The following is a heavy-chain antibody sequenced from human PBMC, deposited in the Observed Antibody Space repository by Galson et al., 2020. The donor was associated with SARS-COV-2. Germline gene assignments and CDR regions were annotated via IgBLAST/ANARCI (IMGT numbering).Heavy chain of an antibody. V-gene: IGHV1-2*02. CDR3: ARETSTVTAGDDY. CDR2: LNPNSGVT. Sequence: ASVHVSCKASGYNFIGHYIHWVRQAPGQGLEWMGWLNPNSGVTNFAQEFQGRITLTRDTSVSTAYMELNSLRSDDTSVYYCARETSTVTAGDDYWGQGTLVTVSS. CDR1: GYNFIGHY. D-gene: IGHD4-17*01. J-gene: IGHJ4*02.